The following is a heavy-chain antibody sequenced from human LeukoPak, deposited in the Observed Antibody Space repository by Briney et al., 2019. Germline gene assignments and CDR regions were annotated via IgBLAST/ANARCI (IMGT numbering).Heavy chain of an antibody. D-gene: IGHD5-12*01. V-gene: IGHV5-51*01. CDR3: ARVGGYSRNWFDS. CDR1: GYSFAGYW. CDR2: IYPGDSDT. J-gene: IGHJ5*01. Sequence: HGESLKISCKGSGYSFAGYWIGWVRQMPGKGLEWMGSIYPGDSDTRYSPSFRGQVTISGDKSTSTAYLQWISLKASDTAMYYCARVGGYSRNWFDSWGQGTLVTVSS.